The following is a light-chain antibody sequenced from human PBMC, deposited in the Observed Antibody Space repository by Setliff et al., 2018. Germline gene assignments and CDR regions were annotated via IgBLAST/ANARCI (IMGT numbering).Light chain of an antibody. Sequence: QSALTQPASVSGSPGQPITISCTGSSSDIGGYDYVSWFQQYPGRAPKLLIYDVKKRPSQVSGRFSGSKSGRTASLTISGLQSEDEADYYCSSYSSGNFVFGSGTKVTV. CDR1: SSDIGGYDY. CDR3: SSYSSGNFV. CDR2: DVK. V-gene: IGLV2-14*03. J-gene: IGLJ1*01.